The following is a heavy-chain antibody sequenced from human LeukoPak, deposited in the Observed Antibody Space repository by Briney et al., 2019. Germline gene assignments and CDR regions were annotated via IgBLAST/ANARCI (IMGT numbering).Heavy chain of an antibody. D-gene: IGHD2-2*01. CDR2: SNHSGST. J-gene: IGHJ6*03. V-gene: IGHV4-34*01. CDR1: GGSFSGYY. CDR3: ARGFRRSSTLYYYYYMDV. Sequence: SETLSLTCAVYGGSFSGYYWSWIRQPPGKGLEWIGESNHSGSTNYNPSLKSRVTISVDTSKNRFSLKLSSVTAADTAVYYCARGFRRSSTLYYYYYMDVWGKGTTVTVSS.